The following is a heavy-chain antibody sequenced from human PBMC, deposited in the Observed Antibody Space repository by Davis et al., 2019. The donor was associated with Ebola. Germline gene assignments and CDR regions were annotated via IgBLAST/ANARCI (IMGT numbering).Heavy chain of an antibody. V-gene: IGHV3-23*01. CDR3: ARGIWFGDPGTFDY. J-gene: IGHJ4*02. CDR2: ISSGGGAP. CDR1: GFTFSTYA. D-gene: IGHD3-10*01. Sequence: GESLKISCAASGFTFSTYAMGWVRQAPGKGLEWVSDISSGGGAPYYADSVKGRFTTFRDNAKNSLYLQMNSLRAEDTAVYYCARGIWFGDPGTFDYWGQGTLVTVSS.